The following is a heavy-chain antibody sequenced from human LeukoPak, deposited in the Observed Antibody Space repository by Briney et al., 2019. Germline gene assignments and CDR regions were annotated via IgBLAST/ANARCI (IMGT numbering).Heavy chain of an antibody. CDR1: GGSISGSNW. D-gene: IGHD5-24*01. J-gene: IGHJ6*03. Sequence: SGTLSLTCAVSGGSISGSNWWSWVRQPPGKGLEWIGYIYHRGTTYYNPSLESRVTISVDRSKNQFSLKLSSVTAADTAMFYCARVRDPYYYYMDVWGKGTTVTVSS. V-gene: IGHV4-4*02. CDR2: IYHRGTT. CDR3: ARVRDPYYYYMDV.